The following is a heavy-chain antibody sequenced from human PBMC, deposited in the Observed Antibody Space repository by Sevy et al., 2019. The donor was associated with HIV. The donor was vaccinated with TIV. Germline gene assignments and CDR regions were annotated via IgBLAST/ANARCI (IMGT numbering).Heavy chain of an antibody. J-gene: IGHJ6*02. CDR2: IDPSDSYT. Sequence: GESLKISCKGSGYSFTSYWISWVRQMPGKGLEWMGRIDPSDSYTNYSPSFQGHVTISADKSISTAYLQWSSLKASDTAMYYCARHGGYCSSTSCYAYYYYGMDVWGQGTTVTVS. CDR3: ARHGGYCSSTSCYAYYYYGMDV. V-gene: IGHV5-10-1*01. D-gene: IGHD2-2*01. CDR1: GYSFTSYW.